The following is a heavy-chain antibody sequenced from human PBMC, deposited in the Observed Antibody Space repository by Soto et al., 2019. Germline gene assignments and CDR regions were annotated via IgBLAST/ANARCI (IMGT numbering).Heavy chain of an antibody. CDR3: ARAVTMVRGVNFGAYYYGMDV. Sequence: GGSLRLSCAASGFTFSSYSMNWVRQAPGKGLEWVSSISSSSSYIYYADSVKGRFTISRDNAKNSLYLQMNSLRAEDTAVYYCARAVTMVRGVNFGAYYYGMDVWRQGTTVTVSS. J-gene: IGHJ6*02. V-gene: IGHV3-21*01. CDR2: ISSSSSYI. CDR1: GFTFSSYS. D-gene: IGHD3-10*01.